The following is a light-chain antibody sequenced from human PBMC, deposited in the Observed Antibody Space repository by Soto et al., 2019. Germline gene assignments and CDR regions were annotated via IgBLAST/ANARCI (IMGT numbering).Light chain of an antibody. J-gene: IGLJ1*01. V-gene: IGLV2-14*01. CDR2: DVS. CDR3: SSYTSSSTLGV. Sequence: SVLPQPASLSGSPGQSITISCTGTSSDVGGYNYVSWYQQHPGKAPKLMIYDVSNRPSGVSNRFSGSKSGNTASLTISGLQAEDEAEYYCSSYTSSSTLGVFGTGTKVTVL. CDR1: SSDVGGYNY.